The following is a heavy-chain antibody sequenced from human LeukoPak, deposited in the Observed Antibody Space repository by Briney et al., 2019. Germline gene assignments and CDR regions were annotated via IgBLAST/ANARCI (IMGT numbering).Heavy chain of an antibody. CDR1: GFTFTKYW. Sequence: GGSLRLSCAASGFTFTKYWMTWVRQAPGKGLEWVGNIKQDGSDKNYMDSVKGRFTISRDNSKNTLYLQMNSLRAEDTAVYYCARGGSGSYYGIDYWGQGTLVTVSS. CDR2: IKQDGSDK. J-gene: IGHJ4*02. D-gene: IGHD1-26*01. V-gene: IGHV3-7*03. CDR3: ARGGSGSYYGIDY.